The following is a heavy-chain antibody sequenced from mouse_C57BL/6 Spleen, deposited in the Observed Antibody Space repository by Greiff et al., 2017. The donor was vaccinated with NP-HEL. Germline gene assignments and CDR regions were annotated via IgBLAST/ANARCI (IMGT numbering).Heavy chain of an antibody. V-gene: IGHV5-9-1*02. D-gene: IGHD1-1*01. CDR1: GFTFSSYA. J-gene: IGHJ2*01. CDR3: TRAVVATKDFDY. CDR2: ISSGGDYI. Sequence: EVQRVESGEGLVKPGGSLKLSCAASGFTFSSYAMSWVRQTPEKRLEWVAYISSGGDYIYYADTVKGRFTISRDNARNTLYLQMSSLKSEDTAMYYCTRAVVATKDFDYWGQGTTLTVSS.